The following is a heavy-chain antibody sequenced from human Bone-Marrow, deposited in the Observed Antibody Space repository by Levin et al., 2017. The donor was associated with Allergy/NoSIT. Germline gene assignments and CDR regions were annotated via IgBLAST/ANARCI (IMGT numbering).Heavy chain of an antibody. CDR3: ARHSSSWPRTGYFQH. D-gene: IGHD6-13*01. Sequence: GESLKISCAASGFTFSDYYMSWIRQAPGKGLEWVSYISSSGSTIYYADSVKGRFTISRDNAKNSLYLQMNSLRAEDTAVYYCARHSSSWPRTGYFQHWGQGTLVTVSS. V-gene: IGHV3-11*01. CDR1: GFTFSDYY. J-gene: IGHJ1*01. CDR2: ISSSGSTI.